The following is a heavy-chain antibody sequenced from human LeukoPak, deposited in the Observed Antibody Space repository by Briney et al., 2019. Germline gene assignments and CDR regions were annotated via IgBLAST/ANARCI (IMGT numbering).Heavy chain of an antibody. CDR2: ISYDGSNK. D-gene: IGHD1-1*01. CDR3: ARTGSSKASCFEY. CDR1: GFTFSSYA. Sequence: GGSLRLSCAASGFTFSSYAMHWVRQAPGKGLEWVAVISYDGSNKYYADSVKGRFTISRDNSKNTLYLQMNSLRAEDTAVYYCARTGSSKASCFEYWGPGTLVSVSS. V-gene: IGHV3-30-3*01. J-gene: IGHJ4*02.